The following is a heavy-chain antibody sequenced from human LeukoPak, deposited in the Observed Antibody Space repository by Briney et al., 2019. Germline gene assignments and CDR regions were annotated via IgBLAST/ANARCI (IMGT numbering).Heavy chain of an antibody. Sequence: GASVKVSCKASRGTVSRYPISWVRQAPGQGLEWMGGIIPIFGTANYAQKFQGRVTITADESTSTAYMELSSLRSEDTAVYYCARSPSYYYYDSSGYYDDWGQGTLVTVFS. V-gene: IGHV1-69*13. CDR1: RGTVSRYP. D-gene: IGHD3-22*01. CDR2: IIPIFGTA. CDR3: ARSPSYYYYDSSGYYDD. J-gene: IGHJ4*02.